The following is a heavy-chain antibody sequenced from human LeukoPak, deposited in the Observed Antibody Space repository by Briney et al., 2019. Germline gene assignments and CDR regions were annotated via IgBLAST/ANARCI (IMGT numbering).Heavy chain of an antibody. D-gene: IGHD2-15*01. V-gene: IGHV1-69*04. CDR3: ARDSRVAAIYYYYGMDV. Sequence: SVKVSCKASGGTFSSYAISWVRQAPGQGLEWMRRIIPILGIANYAQKFQGRVTITADKSTSTAYMELSSLRSEDTAVYYCARDSRVAAIYYYYGMDVWGQGTTVTVSS. CDR1: GGTFSSYA. CDR2: IIPILGIA. J-gene: IGHJ6*02.